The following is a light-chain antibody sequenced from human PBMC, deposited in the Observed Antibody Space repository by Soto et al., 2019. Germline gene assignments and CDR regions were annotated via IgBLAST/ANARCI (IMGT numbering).Light chain of an antibody. CDR3: QQCHYRPHT. J-gene: IGKJ2*01. V-gene: IGKV1-9*01. CDR1: HDVHPY. Sequence: PLTQSPSSLSASVGDRDIITCRATHDVHPYLVWYQQRPGKAPKLLVYGASSLASGVPSRFAGSGSGSDFTLTISDLQPEDFATYFCQQCHYRPHTVGQATRVEIK. CDR2: GAS.